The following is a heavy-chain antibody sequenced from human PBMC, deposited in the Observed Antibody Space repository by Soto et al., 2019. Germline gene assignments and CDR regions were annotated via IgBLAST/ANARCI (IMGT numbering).Heavy chain of an antibody. CDR3: ARGPGGPDGPGDY. V-gene: IGHV1-3*01. D-gene: IGHD2-15*01. CDR2: INAGNGNT. J-gene: IGHJ4*02. CDR1: GYTFTSYA. Sequence: QVQLVQSGAEVKKPGASVKVSCKASGYTFTSYAMHWVRQAPGQRLEWMGWINAGNGNTKYSQKFQVRETITRDTSASTAYMEMSRLRSEDTAVYYCARGPGGPDGPGDYWGQGTLVTVSS.